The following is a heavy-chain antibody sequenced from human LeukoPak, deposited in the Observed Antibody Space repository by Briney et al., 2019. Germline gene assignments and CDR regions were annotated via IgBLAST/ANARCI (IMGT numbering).Heavy chain of an antibody. CDR1: GFTFSSYS. V-gene: IGHV3-21*01. CDR2: ISSSSSYI. CDR3: ARDWSHWPWFDP. J-gene: IGHJ5*02. Sequence: GGSLRLSCAASGFTFSSYSMNWVRQAPGKGLEWVSSISSSSSYIYYADSVKGRFTISRDTAKNSLYLQMNSLRAEHTAVYYCARDWSHWPWFDPWGQGTLVTVSS.